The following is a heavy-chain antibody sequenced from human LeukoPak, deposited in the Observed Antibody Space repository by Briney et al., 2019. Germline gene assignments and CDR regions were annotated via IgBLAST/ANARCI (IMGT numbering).Heavy chain of an antibody. CDR1: GFTFSSYA. CDR2: ISGSGGST. V-gene: IGHV3-23*01. Sequence: GGSLRLPCAASGFTFSSYAMSWVRQAPGKGLEWVSAISGSGGSTYYADSVKGRFTISRDNSKNTLYLQMNSLRVEDTAVYYCAKDWLAFGGVIAPDYWGQGTLVTVSS. J-gene: IGHJ4*02. CDR3: AKDWLAFGGVIAPDY. D-gene: IGHD3-16*02.